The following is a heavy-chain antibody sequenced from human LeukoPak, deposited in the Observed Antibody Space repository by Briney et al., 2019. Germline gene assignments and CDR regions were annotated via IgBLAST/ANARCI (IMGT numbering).Heavy chain of an antibody. Sequence: VASVTVSFKFSGYTLTELSMHWVRQAPGKGLEWMGGFDPEDGETIYAQKFQGRVTMTEDTSTDTAYMELSSLRSEDTAVYYCATDKQRPFDYWGQGTLVTVSS. CDR2: FDPEDGET. J-gene: IGHJ4*02. CDR1: GYTLTELS. V-gene: IGHV1-24*01. CDR3: ATDKQRPFDY. D-gene: IGHD5-24*01.